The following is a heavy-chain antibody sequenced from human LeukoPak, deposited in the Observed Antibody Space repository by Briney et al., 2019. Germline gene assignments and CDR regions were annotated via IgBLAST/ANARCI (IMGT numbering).Heavy chain of an antibody. CDR1: GYTFSIYY. V-gene: IGHV1-46*01. J-gene: IGHJ4*02. D-gene: IGHD1-1*01. CDR3: ARVSLPGTTYPPSDY. Sequence: GASVKVSCKAFGYTFSIYYIHWVRQAPGQGLEWMGVINPRSDSTTYAQKFQGRVTLTSDTSTDTVYMDLSSMRSDDTAVYYCARVSLPGTTYPPSDYWGQGTLVTVSS. CDR2: INPRSDST.